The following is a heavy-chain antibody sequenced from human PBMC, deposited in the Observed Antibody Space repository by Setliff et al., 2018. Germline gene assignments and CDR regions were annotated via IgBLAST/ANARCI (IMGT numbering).Heavy chain of an antibody. J-gene: IGHJ4*02. D-gene: IGHD1-1*01. V-gene: IGHV4-39*01. CDR1: GASLSSGTYH. Sequence: ETLSLTCTVSGASLSSGTYHWGWIRQPPGKGLEWIGRIYYRGDTYYNASLKGRLTISVDTAQNQFSLRLTSVTAADTAVYYCARTGTYRYFDYWGQGALVTVSS. CDR2: IYYRGDT. CDR3: ARTGTYRYFDY.